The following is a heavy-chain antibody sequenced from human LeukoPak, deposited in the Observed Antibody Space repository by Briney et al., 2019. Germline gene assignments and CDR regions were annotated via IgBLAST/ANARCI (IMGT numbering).Heavy chain of an antibody. J-gene: IGHJ4*02. D-gene: IGHD3-22*01. CDR3: ARASYSYDISGWVPFDY. Sequence: PSETLSLTCTVSGDSISSGDYYWSWIRQPAGKGLEWIGRIYTSGSTTYNPPLKSRVTISGDTSENQFSLRLSSVTAADTAVYYCARASYSYDISGWVPFDYWGQGTLVTVSS. CDR2: IYTSGST. CDR1: GDSISSGDYY. V-gene: IGHV4-61*02.